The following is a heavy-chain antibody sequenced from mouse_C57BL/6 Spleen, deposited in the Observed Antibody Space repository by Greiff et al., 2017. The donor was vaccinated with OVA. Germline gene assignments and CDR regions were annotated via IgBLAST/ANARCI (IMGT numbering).Heavy chain of an antibody. V-gene: IGHV1-52*01. CDR2: IDPSDSET. CDR1: GYTFTSYW. Sequence: VQLQQSGAELVRPGSSVKLSCKASGYTFTSYWMHWVKQRPIQGLEWIGNIDPSDSETHYNQKFKDKATLTVDKSSSTAYMQLSSLTSEDSAVYCCARDYGNPTWYFDVWGTGTTVTVSS. D-gene: IGHD2-1*01. J-gene: IGHJ1*03. CDR3: ARDYGNPTWYFDV.